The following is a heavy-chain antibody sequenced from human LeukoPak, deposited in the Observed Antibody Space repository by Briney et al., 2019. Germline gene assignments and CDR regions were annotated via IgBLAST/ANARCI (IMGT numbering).Heavy chain of an antibody. V-gene: IGHV4-38-2*02. CDR2: IHHSGNT. D-gene: IGHD3-9*01. J-gene: IGHJ5*02. Sequence: KPSETLSLTCTVSGFSISSTYQWGWIRQPPGQGLAWIGSIHHSGNTYYNPSLKSRVTISIDTSKTQFSLKLSSVTAADTAVYYCARNDDWLKSGFDRWGQGTLVTVSS. CDR1: GFSISSTYQ. CDR3: ARNDDWLKSGFDR.